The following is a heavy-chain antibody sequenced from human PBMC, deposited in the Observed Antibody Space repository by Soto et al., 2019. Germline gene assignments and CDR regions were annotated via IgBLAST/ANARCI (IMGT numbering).Heavy chain of an antibody. J-gene: IGHJ3*02. CDR2: ITASGGTT. CDR3: AKCSKVNCNYDAFHI. D-gene: IGHD1-7*01. Sequence: EVKLLESGGGLVQPGGSLRLSCAASGFTFSSYAMSWVRQPPGKGLEWVSHITASGGTTYYADSVKGRFTIPRDISRNTLYMQMNSLTGEDSTLHYCAKCSKVNCNYDAFHIWGQGTMVTVSS. V-gene: IGHV3-23*01. CDR1: GFTFSSYA.